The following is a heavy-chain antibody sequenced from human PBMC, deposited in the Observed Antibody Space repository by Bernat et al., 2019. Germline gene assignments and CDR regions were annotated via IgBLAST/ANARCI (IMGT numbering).Heavy chain of an antibody. CDR2: INHSGST. CDR1: GGSFSGYY. J-gene: IGHJ4*02. V-gene: IGHV4-34*01. D-gene: IGHD2-21*02. CDR3: ARGRGGDCSLDY. Sequence: QVQPQQWGAGLLKPSETLSLTCAVYGGSFSGYYWSWIRQPPGKGLEWIGEINHSGSTNYNPSLKSRVTISVDTSKNQFSLKLSSVTAADTAVYYCARGRGGDCSLDYWGQGTLVTVSS.